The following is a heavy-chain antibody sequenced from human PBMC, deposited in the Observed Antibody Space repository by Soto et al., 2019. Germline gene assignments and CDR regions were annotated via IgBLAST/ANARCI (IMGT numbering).Heavy chain of an antibody. CDR2: KYYSGIS. CDR3: VREDMSGTYYFDA. J-gene: IGHJ4*02. CDR1: GGSVSSQTHF. D-gene: IGHD1-26*01. Sequence: PSETLSLTCTVIGGSVSSQTHFWTWIRQHPGKGLEWIGYKYYSGISNYNPSLQSRVTISVDTSKNQFSLRLTSVTAADTAVYYCVREDMSGTYYFDAWGQGALVTVS. V-gene: IGHV4-61*01.